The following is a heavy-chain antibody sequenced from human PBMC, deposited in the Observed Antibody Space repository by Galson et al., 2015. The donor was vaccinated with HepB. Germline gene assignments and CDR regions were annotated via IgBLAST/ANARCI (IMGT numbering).Heavy chain of an antibody. CDR3: AGEDEDEFHY. CDR1: GFTVSSKY. V-gene: IGHV3-53*01. CDR2: IYTRGST. J-gene: IGHJ4*02. Sequence: SLRLSCAGSGFTVSSKYMSWVRQAPGKGLEWVSLIYTRGSTYYADSVKGRFTISRDNSKNTFYLQMNSLRAEGTAVYYCAGEDEDEFHYWGQGILVTVSS.